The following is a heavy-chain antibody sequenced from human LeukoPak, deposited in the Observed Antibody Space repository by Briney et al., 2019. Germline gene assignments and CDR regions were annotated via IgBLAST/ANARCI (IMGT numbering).Heavy chain of an antibody. Sequence: PSEALSLTRTVTGGFISSYYWSWIRQPAGKGLEGIGRIYTSWSTNYNLSLKCRVTMSVDMSKNQFFLQLRSVTAADTAVYYGARDISPIVVIPAASRTDWFDPWDQGTLVTVSS. J-gene: IGHJ5*02. D-gene: IGHD2-2*01. CDR3: ARDISPIVVIPAASRTDWFDP. V-gene: IGHV4-4*07. CDR2: IYTSWST. CDR1: GGFISSYY.